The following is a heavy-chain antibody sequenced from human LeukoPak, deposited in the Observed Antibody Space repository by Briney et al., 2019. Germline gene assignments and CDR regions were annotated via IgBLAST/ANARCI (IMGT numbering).Heavy chain of an antibody. D-gene: IGHD3-16*02. CDR3: ARDGTHDDYVWGSYRPLSAFDI. J-gene: IGHJ3*02. V-gene: IGHV3-48*01. CDR1: GFTFSSYS. CDR2: ISSSSSTI. Sequence: GGSLRLSCAASGFTFSSYSMNWVHQAPGKGLEWVSYISSSSSTIYYADSVKGRFTISRDNAKNSLYLQMNSLRAEDTAVYYCARDGTHDDYVWGSYRPLSAFDIWGQGTMVTVSS.